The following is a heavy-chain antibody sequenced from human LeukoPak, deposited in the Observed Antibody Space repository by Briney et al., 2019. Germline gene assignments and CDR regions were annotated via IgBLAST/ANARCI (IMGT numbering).Heavy chain of an antibody. Sequence: PSETLSLTCTVSGGSISSSSYYWGWIRQPPGKGLEWIGYIYYSGSTNYNPSLKSRVTISVDTSKNQFSLKLSSVTAADTAVYYCARESGYSSGWTDYWGQGTLVTVSS. CDR1: GGSISSSSYY. CDR2: IYYSGST. V-gene: IGHV4-61*01. CDR3: ARESGYSSGWTDY. J-gene: IGHJ4*02. D-gene: IGHD6-19*01.